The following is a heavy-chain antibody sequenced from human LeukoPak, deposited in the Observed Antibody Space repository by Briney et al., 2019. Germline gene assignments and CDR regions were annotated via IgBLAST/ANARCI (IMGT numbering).Heavy chain of an antibody. D-gene: IGHD5-24*01. CDR1: GYSFTSYW. J-gene: IGHJ4*02. CDR2: IYPGDSDT. Sequence: GESLKISCKGSGYSFTSYWIGWVRQMPGKGLEWMGIIYPGDSDTRYSPSFQGQVTISADKSISTAYLQWSSLKASDTAMYYCARGRRDGYNSLYYFDYWGQGTLGTVSS. CDR3: ARGRRDGYNSLYYFDY. V-gene: IGHV5-51*01.